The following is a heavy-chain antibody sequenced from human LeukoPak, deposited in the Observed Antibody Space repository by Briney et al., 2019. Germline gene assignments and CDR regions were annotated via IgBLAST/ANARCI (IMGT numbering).Heavy chain of an antibody. CDR1: GFTFSRYW. CDR2: IKEDGSAK. D-gene: IGHD3-22*01. Sequence: GGSLRLSCAASGFTFSRYWMSWVRQAPGKGLEWLANIKEDGSAKYYVDSVKGRFTISRDNAKNSLFLQMNSLRAEETAVYYCARGEYYYDGGYWGQGTLVTVSS. J-gene: IGHJ4*02. V-gene: IGHV3-7*04. CDR3: ARGEYYYDGGY.